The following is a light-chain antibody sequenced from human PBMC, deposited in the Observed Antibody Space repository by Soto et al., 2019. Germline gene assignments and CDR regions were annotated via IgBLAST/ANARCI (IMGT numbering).Light chain of an antibody. CDR2: EVS. Sequence: QSALTQPPSASGSPGQSVTISCTGTSSDVGGYNFVSWYQQHPGKAPKLMIYEVSKRPSGVPDRFSGSKSGNAASLTVSGLPAEDEADYYCSSYSGSKNFVFGGGTKLTVL. CDR3: SSYSGSKNFV. V-gene: IGLV2-8*01. CDR1: SSDVGGYNF. J-gene: IGLJ2*01.